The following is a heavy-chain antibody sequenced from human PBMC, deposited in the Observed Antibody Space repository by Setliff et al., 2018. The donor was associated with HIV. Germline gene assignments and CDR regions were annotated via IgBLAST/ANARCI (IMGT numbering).Heavy chain of an antibody. J-gene: IGHJ4*02. CDR3: ARITPYGSGYY. V-gene: IGHV4-30-4*08. CDR1: GGSISSGDYY. Sequence: SETLSLTCTVSGGSISSGDYYWSWIRQPPGKGLEWIGYIYYSGSTYYNPSLKSRLTIIVDTSKNQFSLKLSSVTAADTAVYYCARITPYGSGYYWGQGTLVTVSS. D-gene: IGHD3-10*01. CDR2: IYYSGST.